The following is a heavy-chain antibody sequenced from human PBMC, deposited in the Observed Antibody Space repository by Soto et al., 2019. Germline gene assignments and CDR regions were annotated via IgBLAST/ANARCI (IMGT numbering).Heavy chain of an antibody. V-gene: IGHV1-69*06. Sequence: QVQLVQSGAEVKNPGSSVRVSCKTSGFTFNVYGIHWVRQAPGQGLEWRGGLIPIYDEPNYAQKFQGRVTITADKSTATVYLELNSLRSEDTAVYFCSRVRDPHLDQYGLDVWGQGTTVTVSS. CDR1: GFTFNVYG. CDR2: LIPIYDEP. CDR3: SRVRDPHLDQYGLDV. J-gene: IGHJ6*02.